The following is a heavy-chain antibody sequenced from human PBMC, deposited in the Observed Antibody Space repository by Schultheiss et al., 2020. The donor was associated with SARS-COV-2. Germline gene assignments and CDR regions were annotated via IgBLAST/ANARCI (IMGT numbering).Heavy chain of an antibody. CDR1: GYTFTSYY. V-gene: IGHV1-18*04. CDR2: ISAYNGNT. CDR3: ARYDRDSSGWPTHYYYYGMDV. J-gene: IGHJ6*02. D-gene: IGHD6-19*01. Sequence: ASVKVSCKASGYTFTSYYMHWVRQAPGQGLEWMGWISAYNGNTNYAQKLQGRVTMTTDTSTSTAYMELRSLRSDDTAVYYCARYDRDSSGWPTHYYYYGMDVWGQGTTVTVSS.